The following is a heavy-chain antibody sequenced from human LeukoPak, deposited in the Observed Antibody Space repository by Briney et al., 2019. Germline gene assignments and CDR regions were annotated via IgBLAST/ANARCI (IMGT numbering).Heavy chain of an antibody. CDR3: AKDEVVVITAEDDAFDI. CDR2: ISGSGGST. Sequence: GGSLRLSCAASGFTFSSYAMSWVRQAPGKGLEWVSAISGSGGSTYYADSVKGRFTISRDNSKNTLYLQMNSLRAEDTAVYYCAKDEVVVITAEDDAFDIWGQGTMVTVSS. V-gene: IGHV3-23*01. CDR1: GFTFSSYA. D-gene: IGHD3-22*01. J-gene: IGHJ3*02.